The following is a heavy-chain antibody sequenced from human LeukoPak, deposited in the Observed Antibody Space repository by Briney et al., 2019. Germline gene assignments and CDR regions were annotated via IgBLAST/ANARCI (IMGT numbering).Heavy chain of an antibody. CDR3: AKGSFDIAVAGTVYFDY. J-gene: IGHJ4*02. Sequence: GGSLRLSCTASGLTFDDYAMHWVRQAPGKGLEWVSGISWNSGYIDYADSVKGRFTISRDNAKNSLYLRMNSLRAEDTAFYYCAKGSFDIAVAGTVYFDYWGQGTLVTVSS. CDR2: ISWNSGYI. D-gene: IGHD6-19*01. V-gene: IGHV3-9*01. CDR1: GLTFDDYA.